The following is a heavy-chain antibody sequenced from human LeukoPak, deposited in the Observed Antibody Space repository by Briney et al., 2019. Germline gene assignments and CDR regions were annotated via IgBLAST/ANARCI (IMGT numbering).Heavy chain of an antibody. V-gene: IGHV1-24*01. D-gene: IGHD6-13*01. CDR3: ATEVVYSSSWYADWTDY. CDR2: FDPEDGET. CDR1: GYTLTELS. Sequence: ASVKVSCKFSGYTLTELSMHWVRQAPGKGLERVGGFDPEDGETIYAQKFQGRVTMTEDTSTDTAYMELSSLRSEDTAVYYCATEVVYSSSWYADWTDYWGQGTLVTVSS. J-gene: IGHJ4*02.